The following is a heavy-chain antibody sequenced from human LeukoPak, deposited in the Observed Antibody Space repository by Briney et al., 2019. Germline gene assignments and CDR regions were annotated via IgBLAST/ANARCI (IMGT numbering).Heavy chain of an antibody. CDR3: AGGRSSVLGD. CDR1: GGSISSTTYY. D-gene: IGHD6-19*01. CDR2: IYYNGTT. J-gene: IGHJ4*02. V-gene: IGHV4-39*01. Sequence: SETLSLTCTVSGGSISSTTYYWGWTRQPPGKGLEYIGSIYYNGTTHHNPSLKRRVTISADKSKNQFSLKLSSVTAADTAVYYCAGGRSSVLGDWGQGTLVTVSS.